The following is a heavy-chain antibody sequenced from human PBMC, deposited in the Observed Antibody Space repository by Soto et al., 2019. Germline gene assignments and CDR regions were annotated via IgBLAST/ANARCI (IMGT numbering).Heavy chain of an antibody. V-gene: IGHV3-23*01. D-gene: IGHD1-26*01. CDR3: AREVGAPSGWLDP. CDR1: GFTFTNYA. CDR2: ISASGGLK. J-gene: IGHJ5*02. Sequence: GGSLRLSCAASGFTFTNYAMTWVRQTPGEGLEWVSGISASGGLKYYADSVRGPFTVSRDNSKNILYLQMDNLRDEDTALYYCAREVGAPSGWLDPWGQGTQVTVSS.